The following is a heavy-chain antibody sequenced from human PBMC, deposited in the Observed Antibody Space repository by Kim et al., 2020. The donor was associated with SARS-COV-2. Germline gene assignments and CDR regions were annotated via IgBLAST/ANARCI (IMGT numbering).Heavy chain of an antibody. Sequence: NYAQKVQGRVTVTRETSINTLYMELNRLTSDDTAAYYCAREVQHSNSYDCWGQGTLVTVSS. CDR3: AREVQHSNSYDC. J-gene: IGHJ5*01. D-gene: IGHD2-21*01. V-gene: IGHV1-2*02.